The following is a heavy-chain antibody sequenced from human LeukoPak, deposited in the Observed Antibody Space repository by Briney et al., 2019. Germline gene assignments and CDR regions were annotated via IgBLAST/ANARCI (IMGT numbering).Heavy chain of an antibody. Sequence: PGRSLRLSCAASGFTFSSYAMHWVRQAPGKGLEWVAVISYDGSNKYYADSVKGRFTISRDNSKNTLYLQMNSLRAEDTAVYYCAGGGKQWLVRYYYYGMDVWGKGTTVTVSS. CDR3: AGGGKQWLVRYYYYGMDV. D-gene: IGHD6-19*01. J-gene: IGHJ6*04. CDR1: GFTFSSYA. CDR2: ISYDGSNK. V-gene: IGHV3-30*04.